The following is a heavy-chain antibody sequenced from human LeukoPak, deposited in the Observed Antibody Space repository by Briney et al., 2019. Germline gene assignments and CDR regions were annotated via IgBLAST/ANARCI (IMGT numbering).Heavy chain of an antibody. J-gene: IGHJ4*02. CDR2: ISSSSSYI. V-gene: IGHV3-21*01. Sequence: PGGSLRLSCAASGFTFSSYSMNWVRQALGKGLEWVSSISSSSSYIYYADSVKGRFTISRDNAKNSLYLQMNSLRAEDTAVYYCARDTVAVAGGFDYWGQGTLVTVSS. CDR3: ARDTVAVAGGFDY. D-gene: IGHD6-19*01. CDR1: GFTFSSYS.